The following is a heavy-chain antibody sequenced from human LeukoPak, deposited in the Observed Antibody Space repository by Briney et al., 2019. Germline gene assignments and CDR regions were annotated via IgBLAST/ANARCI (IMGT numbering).Heavy chain of an antibody. J-gene: IGHJ6*02. Sequence: SVKVSCKASGGTFSSYAISWVRQAPGQGLEWMGRIIPIFGIANYAQKFQGRVTITADKSTGTAYMELSSLRSEDTAVYYCARENQGGNSYYYYGMDVWGQGTTVTVSS. CDR3: ARENQGGNSYYYYGMDV. V-gene: IGHV1-69*04. CDR2: IIPIFGIA. CDR1: GGTFSSYA. D-gene: IGHD4-23*01.